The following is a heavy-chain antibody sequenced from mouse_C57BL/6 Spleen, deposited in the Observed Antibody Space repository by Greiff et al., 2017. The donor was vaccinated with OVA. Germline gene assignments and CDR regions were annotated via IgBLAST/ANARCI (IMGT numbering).Heavy chain of an antibody. CDR2: IRNKANGYTT. CDR3: ARSKLRGYFEV. D-gene: IGHD1-1*01. Sequence: EVKLQESGGGLVQPGGSLSLSCAASGFTFTDYYMSWVRQPPGKALEWLGFIRNKANGYTTEYSASVKGRFNISRENSQSSLYLQMNVLRAEDSSTYDCARSKLRGYFEVWGTGTTVTVSS. CDR1: GFTFTDYY. J-gene: IGHJ1*03. V-gene: IGHV7-3*01.